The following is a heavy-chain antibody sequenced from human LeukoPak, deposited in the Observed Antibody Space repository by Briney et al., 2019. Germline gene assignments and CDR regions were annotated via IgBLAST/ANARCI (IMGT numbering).Heavy chain of an antibody. CDR1: GGSISSSNYY. CDR3: ARAIVGATNGDPGFDY. V-gene: IGHV4-39*07. Sequence: SETLSLTCGVSGGSISSSNYYWGWIRQPPGKGLEWIGEINHSGSTNYNPSLKSRVTISVDTSKNQFSLKLSSVTAADTAVYYCARAIVGATNGDPGFDYWGQGTLVTVSS. D-gene: IGHD1-26*01. J-gene: IGHJ4*02. CDR2: INHSGST.